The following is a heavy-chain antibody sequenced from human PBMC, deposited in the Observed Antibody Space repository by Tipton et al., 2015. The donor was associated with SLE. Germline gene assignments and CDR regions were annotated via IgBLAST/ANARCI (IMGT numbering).Heavy chain of an antibody. V-gene: IGHV3-21*03. CDR1: GFTFSSYS. Sequence: SLRLSCAASGFTFSSYSMTWVRQAPGKGLEWVSSISISRSYIYYADSVKGRFTISRDNAKNSLYLQMNSLRGEDTAVYYCARHSHYYDSLYCLDYWGQGTLVTVSS. J-gene: IGHJ4*02. CDR2: ISISRSYI. CDR3: ARHSHYYDSLYCLDY. D-gene: IGHD3-22*01.